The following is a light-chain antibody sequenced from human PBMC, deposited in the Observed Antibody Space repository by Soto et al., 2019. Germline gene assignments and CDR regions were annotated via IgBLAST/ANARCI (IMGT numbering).Light chain of an antibody. CDR1: QSISSW. CDR3: HPSENLHP. V-gene: IGKV1-33*01. J-gene: IGKJ5*01. Sequence: EIQMTKSPWTLCRSKKDRVTIRCLASQSISSWLAWYQQKPGKAPKLLIYDASNLEAGVPSRFRGSGSGTDFTFTISRLQPDDIATYYCHPSENLHPSGQLTRLEIK. CDR2: DAS.